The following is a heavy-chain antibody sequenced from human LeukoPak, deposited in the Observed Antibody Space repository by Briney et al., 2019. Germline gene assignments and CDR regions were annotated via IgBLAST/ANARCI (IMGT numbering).Heavy chain of an antibody. CDR3: ARERGYSYGLDY. CDR1: GFTFSDYY. J-gene: IGHJ4*02. D-gene: IGHD5-18*01. CDR2: ISSIGRTI. Sequence: GGSLRLSCAASGFTFSDYYMSGIRQATGMGLEGVSYISSIGRTIYYADSVRGPFTRSRDNTKYSRYLESISRSAEDTAVYYCARERGYSYGLDYWGQGTLVTVSS. V-gene: IGHV3-11*04.